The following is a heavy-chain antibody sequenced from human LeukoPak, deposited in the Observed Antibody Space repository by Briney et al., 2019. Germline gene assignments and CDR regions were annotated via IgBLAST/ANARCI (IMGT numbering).Heavy chain of an antibody. D-gene: IGHD3-10*01. CDR2: INHSGST. V-gene: IGHV4-34*01. CDR3: ARGRVGSPNYYGSGSYYTY. CDR1: VGSFSGYY. Sequence: PSETLSLTCAVYVGSFSGYYWSCIREPPGKGLEWIGEINHSGSTSYNPSLTSRGTISVDTSKNQFSLKLSSVTAADTAVYYCARGRVGSPNYYGSGSYYTYWGQGTLVTVSS. J-gene: IGHJ4*02.